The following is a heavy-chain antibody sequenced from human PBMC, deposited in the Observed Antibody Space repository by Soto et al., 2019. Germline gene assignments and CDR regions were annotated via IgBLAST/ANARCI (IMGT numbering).Heavy chain of an antibody. CDR1: GDTFSSYA. Sequence: ASVKVSCKASGDTFSSYAMRWVRQAPGQRLEWMGWINAGNGNTKYSQKFQGRVTITRDTSASTAYRELSSLRSEDTAGYYCARGDAYGYYWGQGTLVTVSS. J-gene: IGHJ4*02. CDR3: ARGDAYGYY. V-gene: IGHV1-3*01. CDR2: INAGNGNT. D-gene: IGHD4-17*01.